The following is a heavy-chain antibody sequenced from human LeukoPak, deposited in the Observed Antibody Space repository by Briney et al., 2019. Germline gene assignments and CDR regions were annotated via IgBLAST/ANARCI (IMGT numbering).Heavy chain of an antibody. D-gene: IGHD2-15*01. CDR2: IYYSGST. V-gene: IGHV4-59*01. CDR1: GGSISSYY. Sequence: PSETLSLTCTVSGGSISSYYWSWIRQPPGKGLEWIGYIYYSGSTNYNPSLKSRVTISVDTSKNQFSLKLSSVTAADTAVSYCASSRGYSRSYYFDYWGQGTLVTVSS. J-gene: IGHJ4*02. CDR3: ASSRGYSRSYYFDY.